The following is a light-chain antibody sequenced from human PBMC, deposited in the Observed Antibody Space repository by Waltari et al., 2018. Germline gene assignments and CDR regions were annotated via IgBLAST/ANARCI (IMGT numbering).Light chain of an antibody. CDR3: QAWDSSTYV. V-gene: IGLV3-1*01. CDR2: LDT. CDR1: NLGAKS. Sequence: SYELTQPPSVSVSPGQTASITCPGDNLGAKSACWYQQKPGQSPLLVSYLDTKRPSAIPERFSGSKSGNTATLTISGTQTMDEADYYCQAWDSSTYVFGTGTKVTVL. J-gene: IGLJ1*01.